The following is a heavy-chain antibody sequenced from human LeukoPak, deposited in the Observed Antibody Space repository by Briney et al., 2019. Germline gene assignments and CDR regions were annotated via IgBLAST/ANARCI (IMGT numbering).Heavy chain of an antibody. Sequence: GGSLRLSCAASGFTFSSYWMHWVRQAPGKGLVWVSCINSDGSSTSYADSVKGRFTISRDNAKNTLYLQMNSLRAEDTAVYYCASPILTGYSTFDYWGQGTLVTVSS. J-gene: IGHJ4*02. CDR2: INSDGSST. CDR1: GFTFSSYW. CDR3: ASPILTGYSTFDY. V-gene: IGHV3-74*01. D-gene: IGHD3-9*01.